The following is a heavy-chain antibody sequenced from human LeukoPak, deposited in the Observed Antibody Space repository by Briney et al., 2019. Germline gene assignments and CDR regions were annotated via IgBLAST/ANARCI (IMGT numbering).Heavy chain of an antibody. CDR2: IYTSGST. CDR3: TRGGVVDYYDSSGYYYP. D-gene: IGHD3-22*01. CDR1: GGSISSGSYY. J-gene: IGHJ5*02. Sequence: SETLSLTCTVSGGSISSGSYYWSWIRQPAGKGLEWIGRIYTSGSTNYNPSFKSRVSISVDTSKNQFSLKLSSVTAADTAVYYCTRGGVVDYYDSSGYYYPWGQGTLVTVSS. V-gene: IGHV4-61*02.